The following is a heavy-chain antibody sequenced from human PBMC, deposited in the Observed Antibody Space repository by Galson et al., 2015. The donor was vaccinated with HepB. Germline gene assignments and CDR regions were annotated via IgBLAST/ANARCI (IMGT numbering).Heavy chain of an antibody. V-gene: IGHV3-23*01. Sequence: SLRLSCAASGFTFSGRDMTWVRQAPGKGLEWVSLITNGYNGYYTDAAKGRFTISRDNSRSTLYLQMSSLRDEDTAGYYCARVRHLAGLRNNWFDSWGQGTLVTVSP. D-gene: IGHD3-9*01. CDR2: ITNGYNG. CDR1: GFTFSGRD. CDR3: ARVRHLAGLRNNWFDS. J-gene: IGHJ5*01.